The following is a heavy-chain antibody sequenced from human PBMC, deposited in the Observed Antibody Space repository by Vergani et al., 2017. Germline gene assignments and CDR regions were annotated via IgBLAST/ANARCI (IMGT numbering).Heavy chain of an antibody. CDR3: ARAKDDYGGGYYFDY. D-gene: IGHD4-17*01. Sequence: EVQLVESGGGLVQPGGSLRLSCAASGFTFSSYWMSWVRQAPGKGLEWVANIKQDGSEKYYVDSVKGRFTISRDNAKNSLYLQMNSLRAEDTAAYYCARAKDDYGGGYYFDYWGQGTLVTVSS. CDR1: GFTFSSYW. V-gene: IGHV3-7*01. CDR2: IKQDGSEK. J-gene: IGHJ4*02.